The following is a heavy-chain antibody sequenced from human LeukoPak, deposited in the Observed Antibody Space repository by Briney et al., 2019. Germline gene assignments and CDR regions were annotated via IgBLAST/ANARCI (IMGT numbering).Heavy chain of an antibody. D-gene: IGHD2-15*01. CDR3: ARVSQTDCSGGSCHDYGRWFDP. CDR1: GGSISSYY. V-gene: IGHV4-59*01. CDR2: IYYSGST. Sequence: SETLSLTCTVSGGSISSYYWSWIRQPPGKGLEWIGYIYYSGSTNYNPSPKSRVTISVDTSKNQFSLKLSSVTAADTAVYYCARVSQTDCSGGSCHDYGRWFDPWGQGTLVTVSS. J-gene: IGHJ5*02.